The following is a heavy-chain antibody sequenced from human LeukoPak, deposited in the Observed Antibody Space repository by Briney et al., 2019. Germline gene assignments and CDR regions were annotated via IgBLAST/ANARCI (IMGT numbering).Heavy chain of an antibody. CDR2: FDPEDGET. V-gene: IGHV1-24*01. D-gene: IGHD2-2*02. Sequence: ASVKVSCKVSGYTLTELSMHWVRQAPGKGLEWMGGFDPEDGETIYAQKFQGRVTMTEDTSTDTAYMELSSLRSEDTAVYYCATVCSSTSCYKDAFDIWGQGTMVTVSS. CDR3: ATVCSSTSCYKDAFDI. CDR1: GYTLTELS. J-gene: IGHJ3*02.